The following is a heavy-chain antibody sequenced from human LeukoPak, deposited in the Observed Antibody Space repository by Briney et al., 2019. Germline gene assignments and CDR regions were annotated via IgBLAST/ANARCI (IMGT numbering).Heavy chain of an antibody. V-gene: IGHV4-39*02. J-gene: IGHJ4*02. Sequence: SETLSLTCTVSGGSISTYYWAWIRQPPGKGLEWIGSVYYGRSPYFNPSLESRATISVDTSKNHFSLKMSSVTAADTAVYYCARSSGTGTFSYWGQGTLVTVSS. CDR3: ARSSGTGTFSY. D-gene: IGHD6-25*01. CDR2: VYYGRSP. CDR1: GGSISTYY.